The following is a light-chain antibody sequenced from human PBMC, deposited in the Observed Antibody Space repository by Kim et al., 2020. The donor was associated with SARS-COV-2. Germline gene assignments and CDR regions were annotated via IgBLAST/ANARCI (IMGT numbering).Light chain of an antibody. CDR2: KDS. J-gene: IGLJ2*01. V-gene: IGLV3-25*03. CDR1: ALPKQY. Sequence: SYELTQPPSVSVFPGQTARITCSGDALPKQYAYWYQQKPGQAPVLVIYKDSERPSGIPERFSGSSSGTTVTLTISGVQAEDEADYYCQSADSSGTYGVFGGGTKLTVL. CDR3: QSADSSGTYGV.